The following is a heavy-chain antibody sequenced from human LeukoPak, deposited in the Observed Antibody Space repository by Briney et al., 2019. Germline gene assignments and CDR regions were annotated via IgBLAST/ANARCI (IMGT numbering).Heavy chain of an antibody. Sequence: PGGSLRLSCAASGFAVYSNYMSWVRQAPGKGLEWVSVMYSGETTYYADSVKGRFTISRDNIKNTLYLQMNSLTPEDTAVYYCTRDLRQGGSYAFDYWGQGILVTVSS. CDR1: GFAVYSNY. D-gene: IGHD1-26*01. CDR3: TRDLRQGGSYAFDY. J-gene: IGHJ4*02. CDR2: MYSGETT. V-gene: IGHV3-66*01.